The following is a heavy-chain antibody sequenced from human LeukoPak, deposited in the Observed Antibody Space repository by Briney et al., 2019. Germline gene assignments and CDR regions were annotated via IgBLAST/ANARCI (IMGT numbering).Heavy chain of an antibody. V-gene: IGHV3-48*03. CDR2: ISSSGSTI. Sequence: GGSLRLSCAASGFTFSSYEMNWVRQAPGKGLEWVSYISSSGSTIYYADPVKGRFTISRDNAKDSLYLQMNSLRAEDTAVYYCARDRGVRXYGSGSYYYYYGMDVWGQGTTVTVSS. D-gene: IGHD3-10*01. J-gene: IGHJ6*02. CDR3: ARDRGVRXYGSGSYYYYYGMDV. CDR1: GFTFSSYE.